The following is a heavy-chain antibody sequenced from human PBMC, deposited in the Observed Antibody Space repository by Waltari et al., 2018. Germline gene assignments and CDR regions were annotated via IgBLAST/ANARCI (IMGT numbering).Heavy chain of an antibody. Sequence: QVQLVESGGGVVQPGRSLRLSRSAYGFTLSSSGMHWVRQAPGKGPGWVAVMSYDGSDQNYADSVKGRFTISRDNTKNTLYLQMNSLRAEDTAVYYCARGGEGPYFDYWGQGALVTVSS. CDR3: ARGGEGPYFDY. CDR2: MSYDGSDQ. J-gene: IGHJ4*02. CDR1: GFTLSSSG. V-gene: IGHV3-30*16. D-gene: IGHD3-16*01.